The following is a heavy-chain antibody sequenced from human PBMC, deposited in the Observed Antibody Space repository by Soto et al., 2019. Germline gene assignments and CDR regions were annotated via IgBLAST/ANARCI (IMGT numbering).Heavy chain of an antibody. CDR2: ISGSGGNT. CDR3: AKSITARPFDY. J-gene: IGHJ4*02. CDR1: GVTFSSYA. D-gene: IGHD6-6*01. V-gene: IGHV3-23*01. Sequence: PGGSLRLSCAASGVTFSSYAMSWVRQAPGKGLEWVSAISGSGGNTYYADSVKGRFTISRDNSKDTLYLQMNSLRAEDTAVYYCAKSITARPFDYWGQGALVTVSS.